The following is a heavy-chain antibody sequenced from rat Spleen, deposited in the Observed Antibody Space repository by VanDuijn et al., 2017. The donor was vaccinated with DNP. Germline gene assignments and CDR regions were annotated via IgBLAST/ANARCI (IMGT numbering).Heavy chain of an antibody. V-gene: IGHV6-8*01. Sequence: EVQLVETGGNLVQPGKSLKLTCATSGFTFSTTWMHWARQSPEKQLEWVAQIKAKSDNYATYYADSVKGRFTISRDDSKSSIYLQMNNLKEEDTAIYYCTLDLDYWGQGVMVTVSS. CDR2: IKAKSDNYAT. J-gene: IGHJ2*01. CDR3: TLDLDY. CDR1: GFTFSTTW.